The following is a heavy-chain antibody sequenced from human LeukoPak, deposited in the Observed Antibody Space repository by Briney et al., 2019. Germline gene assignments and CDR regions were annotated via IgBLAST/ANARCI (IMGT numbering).Heavy chain of an antibody. CDR2: ISGSGGST. Sequence: GGSLRLSCAASGFTFSSYAMSWVRQAPGKGLEWVSGISGSGGSTYYADSVKGRFTISRDNSKNTPYLQMTSLRAEDTAVYYCAKDQVWIVVGSFDYWGQGTLVTVSS. D-gene: IGHD3-22*01. CDR3: AKDQVWIVVGSFDY. CDR1: GFTFSSYA. V-gene: IGHV3-23*01. J-gene: IGHJ4*02.